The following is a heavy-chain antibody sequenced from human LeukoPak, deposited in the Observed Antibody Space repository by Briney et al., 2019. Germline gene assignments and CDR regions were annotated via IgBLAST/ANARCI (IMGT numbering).Heavy chain of an antibody. CDR1: GYTFTSYD. J-gene: IGHJ4*02. CDR3: ARSRSYCTNGVCYTGEVLFDY. V-gene: IGHV1-8*03. D-gene: IGHD2-8*01. CDR2: MNPNSGNT. Sequence: GASVKVSCKASGYTFTSYDINWVRQATGQGLEWMGWMNPNSGNTGYAQKFQGRVTITRNTSISTAYMELSSLRSEDTAVYYCARSRSYCTNGVCYTGEVLFDYWGQGTLVTVSS.